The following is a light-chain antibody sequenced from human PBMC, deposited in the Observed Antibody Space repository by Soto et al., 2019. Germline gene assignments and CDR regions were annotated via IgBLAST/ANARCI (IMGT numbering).Light chain of an antibody. J-gene: IGKJ1*01. CDR1: QSISSTY. V-gene: IGKV3D-20*02. CDR2: GAS. CDR3: QQRSNWPWT. Sequence: IVFTQSPGALSLSPGERATLYCRASQSISSTYLAWYQQKRGQAPRLLIYGASSRATGIPDRFSGSGSGTDFTLTISSLEPEDFAVYYCQQRSNWPWTFGQGTKVDI.